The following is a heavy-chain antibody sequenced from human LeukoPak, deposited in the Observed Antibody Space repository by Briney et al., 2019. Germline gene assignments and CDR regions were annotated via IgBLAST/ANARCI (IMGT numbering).Heavy chain of an antibody. CDR2: IVGGDGGT. CDR3: ARGAVYYMDI. V-gene: IGHV3-23*01. D-gene: IGHD6-19*01. J-gene: IGHJ6*03. CDR1: GFTFSSYG. Sequence: GGSLRLSCAASGFTFSSYGMSWVRQAPGKGLEWVSGIVGGDGGTYYADSVKGRSIISRDNSKNTLYVQMNSLRAEDTAVYYCARGAVYYMDIWGKGTTVTISS.